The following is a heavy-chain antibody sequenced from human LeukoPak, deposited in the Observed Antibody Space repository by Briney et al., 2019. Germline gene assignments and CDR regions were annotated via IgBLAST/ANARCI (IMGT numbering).Heavy chain of an antibody. CDR3: ARGRRVGATISVY. CDR2: MNPNSGNT. CDR1: GYTFTSYD. V-gene: IGHV1-8*01. D-gene: IGHD1-26*01. J-gene: IGHJ4*02. Sequence: ASVKVSCKASGYTFTSYDINWVRQATGQGLEWMGWMNPNSGNTGYAQKFQGRVTMTRNTSISTAYMELNSLRPEDTAVYYCARGRRVGATISVYWGQGTLVTASS.